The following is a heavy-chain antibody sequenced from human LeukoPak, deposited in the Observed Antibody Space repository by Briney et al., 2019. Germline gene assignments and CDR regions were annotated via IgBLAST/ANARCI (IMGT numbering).Heavy chain of an antibody. Sequence: SETLSLTCAVSGYSMSSGYYSGWIRQPPGKGLEWIGSIYHSGSTYYDPSLKSRVTISVDTSKNQFSLKLSSVTAADTAVYYCARVPDYDILTGYSANWFDPWGQGTLVTVSS. V-gene: IGHV4-38-2*01. J-gene: IGHJ5*02. CDR3: ARVPDYDILTGYSANWFDP. D-gene: IGHD3-9*01. CDR1: GYSMSSGYY. CDR2: IYHSGST.